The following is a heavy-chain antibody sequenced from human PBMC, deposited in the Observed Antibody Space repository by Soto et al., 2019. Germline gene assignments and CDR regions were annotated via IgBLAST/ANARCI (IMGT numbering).Heavy chain of an antibody. J-gene: IGHJ4*02. CDR1: GFTFSNYW. CDR2: IKSDGSSI. CDR3: ARGGFSGSGSYIQCDY. Sequence: EVQLVESGGGLVQPGGSLRLSCAASGFTFSNYWMHWVRQAPGKGLVWVSRIKSDGSSISYADSVKGRFTISRDNARNTLYLQMNSLRAEDTAVYYCARGGFSGSGSYIQCDYWGQGTMVTVSS. D-gene: IGHD3-10*01. V-gene: IGHV3-74*01.